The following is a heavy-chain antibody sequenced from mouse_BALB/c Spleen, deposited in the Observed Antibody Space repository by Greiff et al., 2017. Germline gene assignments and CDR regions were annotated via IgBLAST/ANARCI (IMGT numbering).Heavy chain of an antibody. CDR3: ARDFYGRFAY. CDR2: INSNGGST. CDR1: GFTFSSYG. J-gene: IGHJ3*01. D-gene: IGHD1-1*02. Sequence: EVKVVESGGGLVQPGGSLKLSCAASGFTFSSYGMSWVRQTPDKRLELVATINSNGGSTYYPDSVKGRFTISRDNAKNTLYLQMSSLKSEDTAMYYCARDFYGRFAYWGQGTLVTVSA. V-gene: IGHV5-6-3*01.